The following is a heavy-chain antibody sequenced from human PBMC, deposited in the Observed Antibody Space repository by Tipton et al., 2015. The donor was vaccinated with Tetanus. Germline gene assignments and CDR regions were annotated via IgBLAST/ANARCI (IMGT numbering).Heavy chain of an antibody. V-gene: IGHV1-8*01. D-gene: IGHD6-19*01. J-gene: IGHJ6*02. CDR1: GYTYTSYG. Sequence: QSGAEVKKPGASVKVSCKASGYTYTSYGINWVRQATGQGFEWMGWMNPNSGKTAYAQSFQGRVTMTTNTSITTAYMELSSLRSDDTAVYYCASGSSIRHGLDVWGHGTTVIVSS. CDR3: ASGSSIRHGLDV. CDR2: MNPNSGKT.